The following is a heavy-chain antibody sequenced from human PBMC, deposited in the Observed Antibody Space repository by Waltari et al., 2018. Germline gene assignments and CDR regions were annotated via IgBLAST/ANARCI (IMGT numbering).Heavy chain of an antibody. CDR1: GFTFSSYW. CDR3: AREGSDSSGYYYGAFDY. D-gene: IGHD3-22*01. CDR2: INSDGSST. Sequence: EVQLVESGGGLVQPGGSLRLSCAASGFTFSSYWMHWVRQGPGKGLVWVSRINSDGSSTSYADSVKGRFTISRDNAKNTLYVQMNSLRAEDTAVYYCAREGSDSSGYYYGAFDYWGQGTLVTVSS. V-gene: IGHV3-74*01. J-gene: IGHJ4*02.